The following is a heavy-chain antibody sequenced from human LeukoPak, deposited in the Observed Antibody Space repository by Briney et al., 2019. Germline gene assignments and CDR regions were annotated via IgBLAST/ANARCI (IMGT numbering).Heavy chain of an antibody. CDR3: AKDLFPDYYDSSGYYLF. J-gene: IGHJ4*02. CDR2: ISGSGGST. Sequence: GGSLRLSCAASGFTFSSYAMSWVRQAPGKGLEWGSAISGSGGSTYYADSVKGRFTISRDNSKNTLYLQMNSLRAEDTAVYYCAKDLFPDYYDSSGYYLFWGQGTLVTVSS. CDR1: GFTFSSYA. D-gene: IGHD3-22*01. V-gene: IGHV3-23*01.